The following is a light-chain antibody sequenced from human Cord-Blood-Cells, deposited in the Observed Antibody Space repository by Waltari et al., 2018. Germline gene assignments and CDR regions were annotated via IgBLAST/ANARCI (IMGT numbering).Light chain of an antibody. CDR2: DER. J-gene: IGLJ3*02. CDR3: SSYTSSSTRV. V-gene: IGLV2-14*01. CDR1: SSDVGGYNY. Sequence: QSALTQPASVSGSPGQSITISCTGTSSDVGGYNYVSWYQQHPGKAPKPMICDERKRPSGVSNRCSGSKPGNPASLTISGLQAEDEADYYCSSYTSSSTRVFGGGTKLTVL.